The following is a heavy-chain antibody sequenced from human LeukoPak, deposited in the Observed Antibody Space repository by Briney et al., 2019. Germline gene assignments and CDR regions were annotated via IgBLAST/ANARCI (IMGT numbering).Heavy chain of an antibody. V-gene: IGHV3-7*01. CDR3: ATDYSAYDPPDS. J-gene: IGHJ4*02. CDR1: GFTFSSYW. D-gene: IGHD5-12*01. CDR2: IKKDGIEK. Sequence: GGSLRLSCAASGFTFSSYWMSWVRQAPGKGLEWVANIKKDGIEKYYVDSVKGRFTISRDNAKTSLYLQMNSLRAEDTAVYYCATDYSAYDPPDSWGQGTLVTVSS.